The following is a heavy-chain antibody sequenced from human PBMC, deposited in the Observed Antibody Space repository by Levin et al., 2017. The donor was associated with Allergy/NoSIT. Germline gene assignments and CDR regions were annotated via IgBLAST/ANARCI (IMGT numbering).Heavy chain of an antibody. V-gene: IGHV3-23*01. D-gene: IGHD6-19*01. Sequence: GGSLRLSCAASGFSFSTYAMGWVRQAPGEGLEWVSGISDTGGGTYYSDSVKGRFTISRDNSKNTLYLHMHSLRAEDTAIYYCAIRISAWYFDYWGQGTLVTVSS. CDR1: GFSFSTYA. J-gene: IGHJ4*02. CDR2: ISDTGGGT. CDR3: AIRISAWYFDY.